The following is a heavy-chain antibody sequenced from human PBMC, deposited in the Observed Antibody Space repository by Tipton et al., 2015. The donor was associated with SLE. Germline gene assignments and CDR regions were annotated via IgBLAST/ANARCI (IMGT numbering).Heavy chain of an antibody. CDR3: AKESFYDFF. CDR1: GFTLSSYG. D-gene: IGHD3-3*01. J-gene: IGHJ6*02. CDR2: LWYDGTNK. V-gene: IGHV3-33*06. Sequence: SGFTLSSYGMHWVRQAPGKGLEWVAVLWYDGTNKHYADSVRGRFTISTDNSKNTLYLEMSSLRAEDTAIYYCAKESFYDFFWGQGTTVTVAS.